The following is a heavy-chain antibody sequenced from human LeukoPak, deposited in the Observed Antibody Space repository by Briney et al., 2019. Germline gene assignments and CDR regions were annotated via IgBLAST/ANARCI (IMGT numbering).Heavy chain of an antibody. CDR2: INHSGST. D-gene: IGHD5-18*01. V-gene: IGHV4-34*01. J-gene: IGHJ4*02. Sequence: SETLSLTCAVYGGSFSGYYWSWIRQPPGKGLEWIGEINHSGSTNYNPSLKSRVTISVDTSKNQFSLKLSSVTAADTAVYYCATLGYSYGPDYWGQGTLVTVSS. CDR1: GGSFSGYY. CDR3: ATLGYSYGPDY.